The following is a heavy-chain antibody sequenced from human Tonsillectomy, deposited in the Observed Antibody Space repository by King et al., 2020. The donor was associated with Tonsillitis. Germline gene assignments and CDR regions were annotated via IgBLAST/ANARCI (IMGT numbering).Heavy chain of an antibody. CDR1: GFTFSSYE. CDR3: ARDRYYGSGSFDY. V-gene: IGHV3-48*03. CDR2: ISSSGRTI. Sequence: VQLVESGGGLVQPGGSLRLSCAASGFTFSSYEMNWVRQAPGKGREWVSYISSSGRTIYYADSVKGRFTLSRDNAKNSLYLQMNSLRAEDTAVYYCARDRYYGSGSFDYWGQGTLVTVSS. D-gene: IGHD3-10*01. J-gene: IGHJ4*02.